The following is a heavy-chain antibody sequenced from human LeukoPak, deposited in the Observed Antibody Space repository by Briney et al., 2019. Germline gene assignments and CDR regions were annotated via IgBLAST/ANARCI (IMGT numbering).Heavy chain of an antibody. Sequence: GGSLRLSCAASGFTFSTYAMSWVRQAPGKGLEWVSGVSGSGGGTYYADSVKGRFTIPRDNSKNTLYLQMNSLRAEDTAVYYCAKDGYSYGYSPPYYFDYWGQGTLVTVSS. V-gene: IGHV3-23*01. D-gene: IGHD5-18*01. CDR3: AKDGYSYGYSPPYYFDY. J-gene: IGHJ4*02. CDR1: GFTFSTYA. CDR2: VSGSGGGT.